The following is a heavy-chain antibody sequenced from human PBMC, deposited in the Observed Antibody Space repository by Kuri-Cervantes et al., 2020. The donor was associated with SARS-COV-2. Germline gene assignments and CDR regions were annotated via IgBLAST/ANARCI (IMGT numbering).Heavy chain of an antibody. Sequence: SETLSLTCTVSGGSISSYYWSWIRQPPGKGLEWIGYIYYSGSTNYNPSLKSRVTISVDTSKNQFSLKLSSVTAADTAVYYCARALGTPGCFDPWGQGTLVTVSS. CDR3: ARALGTPGCFDP. CDR1: GGSISSYY. D-gene: IGHD3-16*01. CDR2: IYYSGST. J-gene: IGHJ5*02. V-gene: IGHV4-59*01.